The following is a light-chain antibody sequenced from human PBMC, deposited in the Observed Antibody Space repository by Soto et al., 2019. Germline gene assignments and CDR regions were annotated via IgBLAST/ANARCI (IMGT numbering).Light chain of an antibody. J-gene: IGKJ3*01. V-gene: IGKV3-11*01. Sequence: EIVLTQSPATLSLSPDERATLSCRVSQTVSRHLACYQQKPGQAPRLLIYDTSNRATGIPARFSGSGSGTDFTLTISGLETEDFAVYYCQQRGNWPPGFTFGPGTTVDMK. CDR3: QQRGNWPPGFT. CDR2: DTS. CDR1: QTVSRH.